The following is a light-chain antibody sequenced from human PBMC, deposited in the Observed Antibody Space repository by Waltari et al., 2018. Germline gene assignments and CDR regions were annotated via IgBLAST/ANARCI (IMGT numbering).Light chain of an antibody. CDR1: QTVRTF. Sequence: EIVLTQSPATRSLSPGERATLSCRASQTVRTFLAWYQQKPGKAPRLLIFDASSRTTGIPAKFRGSGSGTDFTPTVSNLEPEDFAVYYCQQRSNWPYTFGQGTRVDIK. J-gene: IGKJ2*01. CDR3: QQRSNWPYT. V-gene: IGKV3-11*01. CDR2: DAS.